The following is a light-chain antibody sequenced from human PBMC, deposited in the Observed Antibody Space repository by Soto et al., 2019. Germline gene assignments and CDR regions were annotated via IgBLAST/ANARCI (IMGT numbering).Light chain of an antibody. V-gene: IGKV1-39*01. CDR1: QSISSY. CDR2: AAS. CDR3: QQSYSTPYT. Sequence: DIQMTQSPSSLSASVGDRVTITCRASQSISSYLNWYQQKPGKDPKLLIYAASSLQSGVPSRFSASRSGTDFTLTISSLQPEDFATYYCQQSYSTPYTFGQGTKLEIK. J-gene: IGKJ2*01.